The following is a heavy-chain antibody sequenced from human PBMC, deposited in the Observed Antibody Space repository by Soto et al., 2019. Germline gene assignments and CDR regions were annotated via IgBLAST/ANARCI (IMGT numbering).Heavy chain of an antibody. V-gene: IGHV3-23*01. CDR2: ISGSGDST. CDR3: AKEKWEGYDFDY. J-gene: IGHJ4*02. Sequence: EVHLLESGGGLVQPGGSLRLSCAASGFTFSSYAMSWVRQAPGKGLEWVSTISGSGDSTYYADSVKGRFTISRDNSKNTLYLQMNSLRAEHTAVYYCAKEKWEGYDFDYWGQGTLVTVSS. CDR1: GFTFSSYA. D-gene: IGHD1-26*01.